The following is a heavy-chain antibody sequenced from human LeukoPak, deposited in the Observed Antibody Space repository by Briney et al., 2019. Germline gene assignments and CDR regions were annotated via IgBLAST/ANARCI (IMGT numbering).Heavy chain of an antibody. D-gene: IGHD3-9*01. CDR2: ISSSSSTI. CDR3: ARDRGAYFDWLLSDYFDY. V-gene: IGHV3-48*01. CDR1: GFTFSSYS. J-gene: IGHJ4*02. Sequence: GGSLRLSCAASGFTFSSYSMTWVRQAPGKGLEWVSYISSSSSTIYYADSVKGRFTISRDNAKNSLYLQMNSLRAEDTAVYYCARDRGAYFDWLLSDYFDYWGQGTLVTVSS.